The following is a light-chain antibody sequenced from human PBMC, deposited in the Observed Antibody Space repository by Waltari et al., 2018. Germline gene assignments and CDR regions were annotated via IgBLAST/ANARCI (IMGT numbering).Light chain of an antibody. Sequence: EIVMMQFPATLSVSPGDSVTLSCRASQSIRSDLAWYQQKPGQAPSLLIYSVATRATGIPARFSGSGSETDFTFTISGLQSEDFADYYCQQYNNWPQITFGQGTRLEIK. CDR1: QSIRSD. V-gene: IGKV3-15*01. J-gene: IGKJ5*01. CDR2: SVA. CDR3: QQYNNWPQIT.